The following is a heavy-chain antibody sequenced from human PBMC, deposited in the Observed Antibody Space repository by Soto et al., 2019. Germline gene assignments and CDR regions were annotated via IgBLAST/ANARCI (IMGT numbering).Heavy chain of an antibody. D-gene: IGHD2-15*01. Sequence: GASVKVSCKASGFTFTSSAMQWVRQARGQRLEWIGWIVVGSGNTNYAQKFQERVTITRDMSTSTAYMELSSLGSEDTAVYYCAAYCSGGSCYDYGAFDIWGQGTMVTVSS. V-gene: IGHV1-58*02. J-gene: IGHJ3*02. CDR2: IVVGSGNT. CDR1: GFTFTSSA. CDR3: AAYCSGGSCYDYGAFDI.